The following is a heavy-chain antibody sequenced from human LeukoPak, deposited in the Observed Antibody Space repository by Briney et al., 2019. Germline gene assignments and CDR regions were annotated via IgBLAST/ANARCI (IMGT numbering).Heavy chain of an antibody. V-gene: IGHV3-21*01. Sequence: GGSLRLSCEASGLTFTTYSMTWVRQAPGKGLERVSIISSGSSAIFSADALKGRFTISRDDAKNLLYLDMNSLRAEDTAVYYCARGHTAVTRHFDFWGQGTLVTVSS. CDR1: GLTFTTYS. CDR3: ARGHTAVTRHFDF. CDR2: ISSGSSAI. J-gene: IGHJ4*02. D-gene: IGHD4-17*01.